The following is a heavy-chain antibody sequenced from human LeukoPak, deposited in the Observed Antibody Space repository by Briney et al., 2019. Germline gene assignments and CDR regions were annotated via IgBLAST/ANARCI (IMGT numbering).Heavy chain of an antibody. V-gene: IGHV3-23*01. CDR1: GFTFSSYA. J-gene: IGHJ6*02. D-gene: IGHD6-19*01. CDR3: AKAKVAVAPEASYYYYYGMDV. CDR2: ISGSGGST. Sequence: PGGSLRLSCAASGFTFSSYAMSWVRQAPGKGLEWVSAISGSGGSTYYADSVKGRFTISRDNSKNTLYLQMNSLRAEDTAVYYCAKAKVAVAPEASYYYYYGMDVWGQGTTVTVSS.